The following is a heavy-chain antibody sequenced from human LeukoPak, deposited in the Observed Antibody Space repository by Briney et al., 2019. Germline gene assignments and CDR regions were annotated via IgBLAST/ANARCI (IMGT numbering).Heavy chain of an antibody. CDR3: ASLYYDFWSAYYFDY. CDR2: IKQDGSEQ. J-gene: IGHJ4*02. D-gene: IGHD3-3*01. V-gene: IGHV3-7*01. CDR1: GFTFSSYW. Sequence: GGSLRLSCAASGFTFSSYWMSWVRQAPGKGLEWVANIKQDGSEQYYVDSVKGRFTISRDNAKNSLYLQMNSLRAEDTAVYYCASLYYDFWSAYYFDYWGQGTLVTVSS.